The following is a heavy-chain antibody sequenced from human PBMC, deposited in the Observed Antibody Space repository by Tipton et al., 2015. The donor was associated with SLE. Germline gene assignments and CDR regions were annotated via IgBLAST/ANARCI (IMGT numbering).Heavy chain of an antibody. V-gene: IGHV1-3*01. J-gene: IGHJ4*02. Sequence: QSGAEVKKPGASVKVSCKASGYTFTSYAMHWVRQAPGQRLEWMGWINAGNGNTKYSQKFQGRVTITRDTSASTAYMELSSLRSEDTAVYYCARATIFGFAAFGYWGQGILVTVSS. CDR2: INAGNGNT. CDR3: ARATIFGFAAFGY. D-gene: IGHD3-3*01. CDR1: GYTFTSYA.